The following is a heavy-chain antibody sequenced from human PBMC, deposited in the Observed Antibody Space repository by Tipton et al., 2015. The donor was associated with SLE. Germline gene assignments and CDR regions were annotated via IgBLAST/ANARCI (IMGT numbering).Heavy chain of an antibody. CDR2: IKQDGSEK. Sequence: SLRLSCAASGFIFSSYWMSWVRQAPGKGLEWVANIKQDGSEKYYVDSVKGRFTISRDNAKNSLYLQMNSLGVEDTAVYYCARDSPGYCSSTSCYMGDWGQGTLVTVSS. D-gene: IGHD2-2*02. J-gene: IGHJ4*02. V-gene: IGHV3-7*01. CDR1: GFIFSSYW. CDR3: ARDSPGYCSSTSCYMGD.